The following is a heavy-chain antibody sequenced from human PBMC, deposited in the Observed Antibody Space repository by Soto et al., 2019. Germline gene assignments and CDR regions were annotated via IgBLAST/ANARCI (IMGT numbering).Heavy chain of an antibody. J-gene: IGHJ6*02. V-gene: IGHV4-31*03. CDR2: IYYSGST. Sequence: KTSETLSLTCTVSGGSISSGGYYWSWIRQHPGKGLEWIGYIYYSGSTYYNPSLKSRVTISVDTSKNQFSLKLSSVTAADTAVYYCARDRAAAAGTLGMDVWGQGTTVTVSS. D-gene: IGHD6-13*01. CDR1: GGSISSGGYY. CDR3: ARDRAAAAGTLGMDV.